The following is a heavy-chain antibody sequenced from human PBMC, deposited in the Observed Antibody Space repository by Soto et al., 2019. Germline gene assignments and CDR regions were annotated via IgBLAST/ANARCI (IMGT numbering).Heavy chain of an antibody. CDR1: GYSISSGYY. D-gene: IGHD3-22*01. CDR2: GYYNGDT. J-gene: IGHJ4*02. CDR3: ARLSSYYTFDY. Sequence: SETLSLTCSVSGYSISSGYYWGWIRQPPGKGLQWIGTGYYNGDTYYNPSLKSRVTISVDTSNNEFSLKLSSVTAADTAVYYCARLSSYYTFDYWGQGTLVTVSS. V-gene: IGHV4-38-2*02.